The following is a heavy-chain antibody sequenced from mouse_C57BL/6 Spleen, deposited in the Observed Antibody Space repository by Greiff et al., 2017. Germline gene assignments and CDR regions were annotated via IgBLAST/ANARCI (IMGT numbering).Heavy chain of an antibody. D-gene: IGHD1-1*01. CDR3: ARHEKDYYGSSRAMDY. V-gene: IGHV1-62-2*01. J-gene: IGHJ4*01. Sequence: VKLVESGAELVKPGASVKLSCKASGYTFTEYTIHWVKQRSGQGLEWIGWFYPGSGSIKYNEKFKDKATLTADKSSSTVYMELSRLTSEDSAVYFCARHEKDYYGSSRAMDYWGQGTSVTVSS. CDR2: FYPGSGSI. CDR1: GYTFTEYT.